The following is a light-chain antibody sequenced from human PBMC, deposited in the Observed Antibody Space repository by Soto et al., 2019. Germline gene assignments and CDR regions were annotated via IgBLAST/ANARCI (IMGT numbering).Light chain of an antibody. CDR2: GAX. CDR3: HQYSSSTKT. V-gene: IGKV3-20*01. J-gene: IGKJ1*01. CDR1: HGVSSTY. Sequence: ENVLTQSPGPPSLFPGESATLSCRASHGVSSTYLAWYQQRPGQDPRLLIYGAXXRATGIPDRFSGSGSGTDFTLTISRLEPEDFAVYYCHQYSSSTKTFGQGTKVDIK.